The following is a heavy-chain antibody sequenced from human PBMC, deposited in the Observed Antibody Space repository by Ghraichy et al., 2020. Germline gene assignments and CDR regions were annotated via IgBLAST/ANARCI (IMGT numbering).Heavy chain of an antibody. CDR2: ISYDGSTK. J-gene: IGHJ4*02. Sequence: GESLRLSCAASGFTFNIYPTHWVRQAPGKGLEWVAIISYDGSTKYYADSVQGRFTISRDNSDDTLFLQMNSLRAEDTAMYYCVRSENSRWHVFEYWGQGTLVTVSS. D-gene: IGHD4-11*01. CDR1: GFTFNIYP. V-gene: IGHV3-30-3*01. CDR3: VRSENSRWHVFEY.